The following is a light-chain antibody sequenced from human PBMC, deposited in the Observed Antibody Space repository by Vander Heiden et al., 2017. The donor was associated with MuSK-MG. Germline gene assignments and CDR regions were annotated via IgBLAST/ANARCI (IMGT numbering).Light chain of an antibody. CDR1: QGISSY. CDR2: GAS. CDR3: QQYYNYPFT. V-gene: IGKV1-8*01. J-gene: IGKJ3*01. Sequence: AIRMTQSPSSLSASTGARVTITCRASQGISSYLAWYQQKPWQAPKLLIYGASTLQSGVPSRFSGSGSGTDFTLTISCLQSEDCATYYCQQYYNYPFTFGPGTKVEIK.